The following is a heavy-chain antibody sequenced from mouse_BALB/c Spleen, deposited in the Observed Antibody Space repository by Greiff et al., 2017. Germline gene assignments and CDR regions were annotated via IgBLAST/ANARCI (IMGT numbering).Heavy chain of an antibody. Sequence: EVKLVESGGGLVKPGGSLKLSCAASGFTFSSYAMSWVRQTPEKRLEWVASISSGGSTYYPDSVKGRFTISRDNARNILYLQMSSLRSEDTAMYYCARGLTTVVDYWGQGTTLTVSS. V-gene: IGHV5-6-5*01. CDR3: ARGLTTVVDY. CDR1: GFTFSSYA. CDR2: ISSGGST. J-gene: IGHJ2*01. D-gene: IGHD1-1*01.